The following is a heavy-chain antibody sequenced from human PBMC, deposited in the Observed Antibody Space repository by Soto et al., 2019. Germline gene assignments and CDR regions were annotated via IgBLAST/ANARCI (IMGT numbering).Heavy chain of an antibody. Sequence: PSETLSLTCTVSGGSVSSGGYYWSWIRQHPGKGLEWIGDIYYSGSTYYNPSLKSRVTISVDTSKNQFSLKLSSVTAADTAVYYCAGLSIAARRGSDNWFAPWGQGTPVTVSS. CDR3: AGLSIAARRGSDNWFAP. CDR1: GGSVSSGGYY. CDR2: IYYSGST. J-gene: IGHJ5*02. D-gene: IGHD6-6*01. V-gene: IGHV4-31*03.